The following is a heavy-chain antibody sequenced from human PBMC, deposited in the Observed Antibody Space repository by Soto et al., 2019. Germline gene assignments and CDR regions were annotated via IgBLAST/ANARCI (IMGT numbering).Heavy chain of an antibody. CDR2: ISSSSSTI. D-gene: IGHD2-15*01. V-gene: IGHV3-48*01. CDR3: ARDIDG. Sequence: EVQVVESGGGFVQPGGSLILSCAASGFTFSSYSMNWVRQAPGKGLEWVSYISSSSSTIFYADSVKGRFTISRDNAKNSLYLQMNSLRAEDTAVYYCARDIDGGGQGTLVTVSS. CDR1: GFTFSSYS. J-gene: IGHJ4*02.